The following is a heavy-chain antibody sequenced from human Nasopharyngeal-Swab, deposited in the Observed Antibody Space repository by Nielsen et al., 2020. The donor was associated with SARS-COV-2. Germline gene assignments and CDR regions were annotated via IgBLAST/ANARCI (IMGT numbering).Heavy chain of an antibody. D-gene: IGHD5-24*01. Sequence: GVSLRLSCAASGFTFSNYWMSWVRQAPGKGLEWVANIKQDGSEKYYVDSVKGRFTISRDNAKNSLYLQMNSLRVEDTAVYYCARSEIWGQGTLVTVSS. J-gene: IGHJ4*02. CDR1: GFTFSNYW. CDR2: IKQDGSEK. CDR3: ARSEI. V-gene: IGHV3-7*01.